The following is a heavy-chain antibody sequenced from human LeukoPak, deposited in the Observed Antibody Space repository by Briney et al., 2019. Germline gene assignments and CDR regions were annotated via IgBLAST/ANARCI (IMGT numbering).Heavy chain of an antibody. CDR3: ATSAYSGYDWGESSMDA. CDR1: GGSISAYY. D-gene: IGHD5-12*01. CDR2: IYTSGST. J-gene: IGHJ6*03. V-gene: IGHV4-4*07. Sequence: PSETLSLTCTVSGGSISAYYWSWIRQPAGKGLEWIGRIYTSGSTYYNPSLKSRVTMSVDTSKNQFSLKPNSVTATDTAVYYCATSAYSGYDWGESSMDAWGKGTTVTVFS.